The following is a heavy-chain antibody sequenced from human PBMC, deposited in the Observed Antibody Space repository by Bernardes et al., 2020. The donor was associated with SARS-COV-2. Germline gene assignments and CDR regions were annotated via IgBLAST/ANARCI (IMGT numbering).Heavy chain of an antibody. CDR2: IQERGDGT. CDR1: GFTFSMHA. CDR3: VRDYIYRGLENRPPPVDY. Sequence: GGSLRLSCAASGFTFSMHAMSWVRQAPGQGLEFVSGIQERGDGTYYGDSVKGRFTIFRDNSKDTLYLQMNGLVTEDTAVYYCVRDYIYRGLENRPPPVDYWGQGTLVTVSS. J-gene: IGHJ4*02. D-gene: IGHD3-3*02. V-gene: IGHV3-23*01.